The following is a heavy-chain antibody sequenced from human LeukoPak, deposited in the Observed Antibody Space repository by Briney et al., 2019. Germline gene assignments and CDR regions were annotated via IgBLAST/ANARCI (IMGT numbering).Heavy chain of an antibody. V-gene: IGHV3-23*01. CDR1: GFTFSSYA. CDR3: ARDSGSYYAFDY. Sequence: TGGSLRLSCAASGFTFSSYAMSWVRQAPGKGLEWVSGITGSGGSTDYADSAKGRITIFRDSSKNTLYLQMNSLRAEDTAVYYCARDSGSYYAFDYWGQGTLVTVSS. CDR2: ITGSGGST. D-gene: IGHD1-26*01. J-gene: IGHJ4*02.